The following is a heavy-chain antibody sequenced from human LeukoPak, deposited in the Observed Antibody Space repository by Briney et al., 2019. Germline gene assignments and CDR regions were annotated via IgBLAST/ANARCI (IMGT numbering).Heavy chain of an antibody. CDR1: AGSLSSYY. CDR2: IYYIVST. J-gene: IGHJ6*03. Sequence: PERLSLTCILSAGSLSSYYWSWIRPPPGKGLEWIGYIYYIVSTNYNPSLKSRVTISVDTSKNQFSLKLSSVTAADTAVYYCARIYDSSGYSENYYYYYYMDVWGKGTTVTISS. CDR3: ARIYDSSGYSENYYYYYYMDV. V-gene: IGHV4-59*12. D-gene: IGHD3-22*01.